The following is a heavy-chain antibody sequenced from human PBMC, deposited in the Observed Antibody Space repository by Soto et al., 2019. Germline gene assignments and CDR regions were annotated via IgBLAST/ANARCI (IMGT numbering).Heavy chain of an antibody. V-gene: IGHV4-31*03. D-gene: IGHD2-2*01. Sequence: QVQLQESGPGLAKPSQTLSLTCTVSGGSISSGGYYWSWIRQHPGKGLEWIGYIYYSGSTYYNPSLKSRVTISVDTSKNQFSLKLSSVTAADTAVYYCARWWTFSTNKRGQLWGFDYWGQGTLVTVSS. CDR1: GGSISSGGYY. CDR2: IYYSGST. J-gene: IGHJ4*02. CDR3: ARWWTFSTNKRGQLWGFDY.